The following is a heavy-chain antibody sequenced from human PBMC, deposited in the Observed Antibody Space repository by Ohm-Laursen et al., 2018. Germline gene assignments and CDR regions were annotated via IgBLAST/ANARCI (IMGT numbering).Heavy chain of an antibody. V-gene: IGHV3-9*01. Sequence: SLRLSCTASGFTFDDYAMHWVRQGPGKGLEWVSGISWNSGSIGYADSVKGRFTISRDNAKNSLYLQMNSLRAEDTAVYYCARDRAISYYDSDAFDIWGQGTMVTVSS. D-gene: IGHD3-22*01. J-gene: IGHJ3*02. CDR1: GFTFDDYA. CDR3: ARDRAISYYDSDAFDI. CDR2: ISWNSGSI.